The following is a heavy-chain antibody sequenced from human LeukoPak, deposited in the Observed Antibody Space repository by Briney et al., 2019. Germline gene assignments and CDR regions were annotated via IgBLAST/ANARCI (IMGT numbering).Heavy chain of an antibody. CDR3: AREGGYSGYDMDY. J-gene: IGHJ4*02. Sequence: NPGGSLRLSCAASGFTFSSYSMNWVRQAPGKGLEWVSSISSSSSYIYYADSVKGRFTISRDNDKNSLYLQMNSLRAEDTAVYYCAREGGYSGYDMDYWGRRTLVTVSS. CDR2: ISSSSSYI. D-gene: IGHD5-12*01. CDR1: GFTFSSYS. V-gene: IGHV3-21*01.